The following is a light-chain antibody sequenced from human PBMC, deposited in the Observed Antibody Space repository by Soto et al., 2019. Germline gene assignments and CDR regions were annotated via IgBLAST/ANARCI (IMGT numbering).Light chain of an antibody. CDR1: QSVSSSY. CDR2: GAS. Sequence: EVVLTQSPVTLSLSPGERATLSCRASQSVSSSYLAWYQQKPGQAPRLLIYGASSRATGTPTRFSGSGSGTESTLTISSLQSEDFADYYCQQYNSWPLTFGGGTKVDNK. V-gene: IGKV3-20*01. J-gene: IGKJ4*01. CDR3: QQYNSWPLT.